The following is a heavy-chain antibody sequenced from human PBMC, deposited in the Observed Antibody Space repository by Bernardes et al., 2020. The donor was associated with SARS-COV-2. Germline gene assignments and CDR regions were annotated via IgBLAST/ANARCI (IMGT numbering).Heavy chain of an antibody. D-gene: IGHD1-1*01. V-gene: IGHV3-23*01. Sequence: GGSLRLSCAASGFTFSTYGMSWVRQAPGKGLEWVSTISGSGGSTYYADSVKGRFTISRDNSKSTLYLQMNSLRVEDTAIYYCARRALEELGGQGILVTVSS. CDR1: GFTFSTYG. CDR2: ISGSGGST. CDR3: ARRALEEL. J-gene: IGHJ4*02.